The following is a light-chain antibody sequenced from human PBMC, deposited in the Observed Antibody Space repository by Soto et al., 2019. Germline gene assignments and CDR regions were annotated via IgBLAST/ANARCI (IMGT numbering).Light chain of an antibody. V-gene: IGKV3-15*01. CDR1: QSLSSN. J-gene: IGKJ4*01. Sequence: EIVMTQSPATLSVSPGKRATLSCRASQSLSSNLAWYQQKLGQAPRLLIYAASTRATGIPARFSGSEYGTEFNLTISSLQSEDFAMYYCQQYRNWPVTFGGGTKVDI. CDR3: QQYRNWPVT. CDR2: AAS.